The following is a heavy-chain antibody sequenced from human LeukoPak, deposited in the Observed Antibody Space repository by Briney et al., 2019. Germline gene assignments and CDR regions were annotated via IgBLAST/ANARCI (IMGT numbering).Heavy chain of an antibody. J-gene: IGHJ4*02. V-gene: IGHV3-53*01. CDR1: GFTVSSNY. CDR2: IYSGGST. Sequence: GGSLRLSCAASGFTVSSNYMSWVRQAPGKGLEWVSVIYSGGSTYYADAVKGRFTISRDNSKNTLYLQMNSLRAEDTAVYYCARTGDSSGYYPFDYWGQGTLVTVS. CDR3: ARTGDSSGYYPFDY. D-gene: IGHD3-22*01.